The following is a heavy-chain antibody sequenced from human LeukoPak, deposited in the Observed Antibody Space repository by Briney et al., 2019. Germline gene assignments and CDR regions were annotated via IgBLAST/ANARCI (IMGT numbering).Heavy chain of an antibody. CDR1: GYTFTYYY. CDR3: ARGDYYGSPKVVAA. CDR2: INPNSGDT. Sequence: ASVKVSCKASGYTFTYYYINWVGQAPGQGLEWMGWINPNSGDTNYAQKFQDRVTMTRDTSISTAYIESNLLRSDDTAVYYCARGDYYGSPKVVAAWGQGTLVTVSS. J-gene: IGHJ5*02. D-gene: IGHD3-10*01. V-gene: IGHV1-2*02.